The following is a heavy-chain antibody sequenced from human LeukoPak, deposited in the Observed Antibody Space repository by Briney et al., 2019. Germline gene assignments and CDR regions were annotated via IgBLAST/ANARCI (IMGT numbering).Heavy chain of an antibody. V-gene: IGHV3-74*01. D-gene: IGHD5-24*01. J-gene: IGHJ3*02. CDR3: ARAGEGLQSYGFDI. CDR1: GFTFNVRW. CDR2: INSDGSGK. Sequence: PGGSLRLSCVASGFTFNVRWMHWVRQAPGKGLVWVSRINSDGSGKSNAASVKGRFTISRGNAKSTLYLQMNSLRAEDTAVYYCARAGEGLQSYGFDIWGQGTMVTVSS.